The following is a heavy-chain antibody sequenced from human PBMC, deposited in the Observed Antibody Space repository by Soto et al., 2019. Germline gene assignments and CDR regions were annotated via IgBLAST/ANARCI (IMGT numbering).Heavy chain of an antibody. V-gene: IGHV4-4*02. CDR1: GGSFTSKSW. CDR2: IYHGGTT. J-gene: IGHJ4*01. D-gene: IGHD6-19*01. Sequence: PSETLSLTSAGSGGSFTSKSWGTCVRQPPGKGPEWIASIYHGGTTFYNPSLKSRITISVDTSNNQFSLKLTSVTAADTAVYYCARVHVMVVAGSTFDYWGHGTLVTVSS. CDR3: ARVHVMVVAGSTFDY.